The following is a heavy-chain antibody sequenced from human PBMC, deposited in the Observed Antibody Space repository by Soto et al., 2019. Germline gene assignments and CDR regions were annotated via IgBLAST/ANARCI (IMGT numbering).Heavy chain of an antibody. V-gene: IGHV3-23*01. CDR1: GFNFSTYS. D-gene: IGHD2-2*01. CDR3: AVHCSTSSCSY. CDR2: IGGSAESA. J-gene: IGHJ4*02. Sequence: GGSLRLSCAASGFNFSTYSVSWVRQAPGKGLEWVSAIGGSAESAYYGDSVKGRFTISRDNSKNTVYLQMNSLRAEDTAVYYCAVHCSTSSCSYWGQGTLVTVSS.